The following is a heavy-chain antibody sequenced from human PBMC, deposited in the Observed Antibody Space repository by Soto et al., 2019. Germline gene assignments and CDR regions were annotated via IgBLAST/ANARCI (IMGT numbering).Heavy chain of an antibody. J-gene: IGHJ5*02. CDR3: ARRIAAAPRNWFDP. CDR1: GYTFTSYG. D-gene: IGHD6-13*01. Sequence: GASVKVSCKASGYTFTSYGISWVRQAPGQGLEWMGWISAYNGNTNYAQKLQGRVTMTTDTSTSTAYMELRSLRSDDTAVYYCARRIAAAPRNWFDPWGQGTLLTVSS. V-gene: IGHV1-18*01. CDR2: ISAYNGNT.